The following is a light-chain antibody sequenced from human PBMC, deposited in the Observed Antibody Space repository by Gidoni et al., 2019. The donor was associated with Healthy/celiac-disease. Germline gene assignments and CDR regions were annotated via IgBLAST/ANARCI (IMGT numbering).Light chain of an antibody. CDR3: QQYGSPT. V-gene: IGKV3-20*01. CDR2: GAS. CDR1: QSVSSSY. J-gene: IGKJ2*01. Sequence: DIVLTQSPATLSLPPGERATLSCRASQSVSSSYLAWYQQKPGQAPRLLIYGASSRATGIPDRFSGSGSGTDFTLTISRLEPEDFAVYYCQQYGSPTFGQGTKLEIK.